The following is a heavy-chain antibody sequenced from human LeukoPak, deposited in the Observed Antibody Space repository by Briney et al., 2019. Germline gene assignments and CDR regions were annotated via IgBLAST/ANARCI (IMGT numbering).Heavy chain of an antibody. CDR3: AKDQVAGTYYYNGMDV. J-gene: IGHJ6*02. Sequence: GRSLRLSCAASGFTFSSYGMHWVRQAPGKGLEWVAVISYDGSNKYYADSVKGRFTISRDNSKNTLYLQMNSLRAEDTAVYYCAKDQVAGTYYYNGMDVWGQGTTVTVSS. CDR1: GFTFSSYG. CDR2: ISYDGSNK. V-gene: IGHV3-30*18. D-gene: IGHD6-19*01.